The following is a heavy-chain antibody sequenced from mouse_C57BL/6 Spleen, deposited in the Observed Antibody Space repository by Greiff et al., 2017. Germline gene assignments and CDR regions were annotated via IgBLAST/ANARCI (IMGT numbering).Heavy chain of an antibody. CDR3: AIDRGDCEYDGWFAC. CDR1: GYSITSGYY. D-gene: IGHD2-4*01. Sequence: EVQLQQSGPGLVKPSQSLSLTCSVTGYSITSGYYWNWIRQFPGNKLEWMGYISYDGSNNYNPSLKNRISITRDTSKNHFFLKLNSVTTEDTATYDCAIDRGDCEYDGWFACWGQGTLVTVSA. J-gene: IGHJ3*01. CDR2: ISYDGSN. V-gene: IGHV3-6*01.